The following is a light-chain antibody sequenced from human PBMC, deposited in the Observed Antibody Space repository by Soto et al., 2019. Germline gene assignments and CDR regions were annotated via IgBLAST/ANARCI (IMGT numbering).Light chain of an antibody. CDR3: LQHNSYPRT. J-gene: IGKJ2*01. Sequence: DIQMTQSPSSLSASVGDRVTITCRASQSISSYLNWYQQKPGIAPKLLIYAASSLQSGVPSRFSGSGSGTDFTLTISSLQPEDFATYYCLQHNSYPRTFGQGTKLEIK. CDR2: AAS. CDR1: QSISSY. V-gene: IGKV1-39*01.